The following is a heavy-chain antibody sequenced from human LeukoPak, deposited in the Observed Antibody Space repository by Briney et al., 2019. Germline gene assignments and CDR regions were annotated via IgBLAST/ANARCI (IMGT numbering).Heavy chain of an antibody. J-gene: IGHJ5*02. CDR1: GYTFTSYG. V-gene: IGHV1-18*01. CDR3: ARDQDYYDSSGYYIPNWFDP. CDR2: ISAYNGNT. Sequence: GASVKVSCKASGYTFTSYGISWVRQAPGQGLEWMGWISAYNGNTNYAQKLQGRVTMTTDTSTSTAYMELRSLRSDGTAVYYCARDQDYYDSSGYYIPNWFDPWGQGTLATVSS. D-gene: IGHD3-22*01.